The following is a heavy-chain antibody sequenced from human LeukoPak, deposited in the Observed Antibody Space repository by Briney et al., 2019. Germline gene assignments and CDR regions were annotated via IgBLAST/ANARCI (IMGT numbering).Heavy chain of an antibody. CDR3: AKGDCSSTSCYPDY. J-gene: IGHJ4*02. CDR2: ISASGVST. D-gene: IGHD2-2*01. V-gene: IGHV3-23*01. Sequence: PGGSLRLSCAASGFIFSDYAMSWVRQAPGKGLEWVSGISASGVSTYYADSVKGRFTISRDKSKNTLSVQMNSLRVDGTATYYCAKGDCSSTSCYPDYWGQGTLVTVSS. CDR1: GFIFSDYA.